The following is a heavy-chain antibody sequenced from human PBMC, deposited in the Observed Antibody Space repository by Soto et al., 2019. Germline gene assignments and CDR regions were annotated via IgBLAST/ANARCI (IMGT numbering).Heavy chain of an antibody. J-gene: IGHJ3*02. Sequence: QLQLQESGPGLVKPSETLSLTCTVSGGSISSSSYYWGWIRQPPGKGLEWIGSIYYSGSTYYNPSLKSRVTISVDTSKNQFSLKLSSVTAADTAVYYCARGNDYVYAFDIWGQGTMVTVSS. CDR2: IYYSGST. V-gene: IGHV4-39*01. D-gene: IGHD4-17*01. CDR1: GGSISSSSYY. CDR3: ARGNDYVYAFDI.